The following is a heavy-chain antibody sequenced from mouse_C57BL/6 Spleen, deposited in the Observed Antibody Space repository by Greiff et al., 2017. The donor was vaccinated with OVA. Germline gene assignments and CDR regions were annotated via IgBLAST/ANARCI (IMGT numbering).Heavy chain of an antibody. CDR1: GYTFTDYN. J-gene: IGHJ4*01. CDR2: INPNNGGT. V-gene: IGHV1-18*01. Sequence: EVQLQQSGPELVKPGASVKIPCKASGYTFTDYNMDWVKQSHGKSLEWIGDINPNNGGTIYNQKFKGKATLTVDKSSSTAYMELRGLTSEGTAVYYCARSDYYGSSYAMDYWGQGTSVTVSS. D-gene: IGHD1-1*01. CDR3: ARSDYYGSSYAMDY.